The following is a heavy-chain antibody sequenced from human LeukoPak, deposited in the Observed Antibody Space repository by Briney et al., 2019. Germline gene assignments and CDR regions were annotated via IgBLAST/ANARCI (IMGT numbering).Heavy chain of an antibody. D-gene: IGHD2-2*01. CDR1: GFTFCDYA. CDR3: TRDRGYCSSTSCYAWFDP. Sequence: PGGSLRLSCTASGFTFCDYAMSWVRQAPGKGLAWVGFIRDKAYGGTTEYAASVKGRFTISRDDSKSIAYLQMNGLKTENTAVYYCTRDRGYCSSTSCYAWFDPWGQGTLVTVSS. V-gene: IGHV3-49*04. J-gene: IGHJ5*02. CDR2: IRDKAYGGTT.